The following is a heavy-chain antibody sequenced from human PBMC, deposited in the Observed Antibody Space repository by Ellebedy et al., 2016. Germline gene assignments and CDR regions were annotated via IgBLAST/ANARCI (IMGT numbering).Heavy chain of an antibody. CDR3: ARDGPYRDSNWYFDL. CDR2: IKQDGGEI. D-gene: IGHD4-17*01. CDR1: GFTFSSYW. J-gene: IGHJ2*01. V-gene: IGHV3-7*01. Sequence: GESLKISXAASGFTFSSYWMTWVRQTPGKGLEWVATIKQDGGEIYYVDSVKGRFTISRDNAKNSLYLQVNSLRAEDTAVYYCARDGPYRDSNWYFDLWGRGTLVTVSS.